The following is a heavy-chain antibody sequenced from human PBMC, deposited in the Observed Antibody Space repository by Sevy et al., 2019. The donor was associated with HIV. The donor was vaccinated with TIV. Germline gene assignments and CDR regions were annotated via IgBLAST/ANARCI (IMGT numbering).Heavy chain of an antibody. Sequence: GGSLRLSCAASGFTFSSYAMSWVRQAPGKGLEWVSAISGSGGSTYYADSVKGRFTISRDNSKNTLYLQMNSLRGEDKGVYYCSKSGALGGVVIILNSNWFDPLGQVTLVTLSP. CDR1: GFTFSSYA. V-gene: IGHV3-23*01. CDR2: ISGSGGST. D-gene: IGHD3-3*01. J-gene: IGHJ5*02. CDR3: SKSGALGGVVIILNSNWFDP.